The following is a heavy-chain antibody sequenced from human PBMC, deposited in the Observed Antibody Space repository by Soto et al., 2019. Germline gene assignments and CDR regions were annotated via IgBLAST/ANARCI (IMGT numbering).Heavy chain of an antibody. CDR1: GGSISSGGYY. V-gene: IGHV4-31*03. Sequence: SETLSLTCTVSGGSISSGGYYWSWIRQHPGKGLEWIGYIYYSGSTYYNPSLKSRVTISVDTSKNQFSLKLSSVTAADTAVYYCARAGVSTAMVLFHITPGAFDIWGQGTMVTVSS. CDR3: ARAGVSTAMVLFHITPGAFDI. CDR2: IYYSGST. J-gene: IGHJ3*02. D-gene: IGHD5-18*01.